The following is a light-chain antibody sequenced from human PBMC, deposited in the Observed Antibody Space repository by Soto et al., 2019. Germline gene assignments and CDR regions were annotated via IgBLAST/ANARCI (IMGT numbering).Light chain of an antibody. CDR3: QEYASPRWT. CDR2: RAS. CDR1: QSVFNSY. V-gene: IGKV3-20*01. J-gene: IGKJ1*01. Sequence: LSLKKRERATVSCRASQSVFNSYVAWVQQKPGQAPRLLIYRASSRATGIPDRFSGSGSGTDFTLTISCLEPEDFAVYYCQEYASPRWTFADGSKV.